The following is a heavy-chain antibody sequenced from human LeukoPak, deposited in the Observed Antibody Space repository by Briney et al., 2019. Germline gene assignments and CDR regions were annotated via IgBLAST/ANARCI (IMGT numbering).Heavy chain of an antibody. CDR2: INPNSGGT. Sequence: GASVKVSCKASGYTFTGYYMHWLRQAPGQGLEWMGWINPNSGGTNYAQKFQGRVTMTRDTSISTAYMELSRLRSDDTAVYYCARDLASIYCSGGSCWSTSYYYYGMDVWGQGTTVTVSS. V-gene: IGHV1-2*02. D-gene: IGHD2-15*01. J-gene: IGHJ6*02. CDR3: ARDLASIYCSGGSCWSTSYYYYGMDV. CDR1: GYTFTGYY.